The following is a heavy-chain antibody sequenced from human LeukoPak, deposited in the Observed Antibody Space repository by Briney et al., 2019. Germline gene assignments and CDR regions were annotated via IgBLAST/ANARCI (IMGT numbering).Heavy chain of an antibody. CDR1: GGSISSSNW. CDR2: IYHSGST. V-gene: IGHV4-4*02. CDR3: ARAGWFGELYGPLDF. J-gene: IGHJ4*02. Sequence: MASETLSLTCAVSGGSISSSNWWSWVRQPPGKGLEWIGEIYHSGSTNYNPSLKSRVTISVDKSKNQFSLKLSSVTAADTALYYCARAGWFGELYGPLDFWGQGTLVTVSS. D-gene: IGHD3-10*01.